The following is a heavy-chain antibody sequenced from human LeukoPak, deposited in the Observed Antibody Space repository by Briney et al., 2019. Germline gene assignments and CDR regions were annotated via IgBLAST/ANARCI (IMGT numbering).Heavy chain of an antibody. D-gene: IGHD2/OR15-2a*01. CDR1: GFTFSSYG. Sequence: GGSLRLSCAASGFTFSSYGMHWVRQAPGKGLEWVAVIWYDGSNKYYADSVKGRFTISRDNSKNTLYLQMNSLRAEDTAVYYCAKEAGILYYFDYWGQGTLVTVSS. CDR2: IWYDGSNK. V-gene: IGHV3-30*02. J-gene: IGHJ4*02. CDR3: AKEAGILYYFDY.